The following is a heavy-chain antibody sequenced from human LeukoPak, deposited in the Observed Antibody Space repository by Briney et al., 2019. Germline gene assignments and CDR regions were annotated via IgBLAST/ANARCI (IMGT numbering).Heavy chain of an antibody. CDR2: INPNSGGT. V-gene: IGHV1-2*02. D-gene: IGHD3-3*01. CDR1: GYTFTGYY. Sequence: GASVKVSCKASGYTFTGYYMHWVRQAPGQGLEWMGWINPNSGGTNYAQKFQGRVTMTRDTSISTAYMELSRLRSDDTAVYYCARTNNRITIFGVVIKDFQHWGQGTLVTVSS. CDR3: ARTNNRITIFGVVIKDFQH. J-gene: IGHJ1*01.